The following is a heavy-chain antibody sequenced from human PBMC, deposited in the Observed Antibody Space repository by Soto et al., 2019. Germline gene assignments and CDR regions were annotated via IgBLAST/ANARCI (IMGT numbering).Heavy chain of an antibody. CDR2: IYYSGST. CDR3: ARGRSDTAMVNHYFDY. J-gene: IGHJ4*02. V-gene: IGHV4-31*03. CDR1: GGSISSGGYY. D-gene: IGHD5-18*01. Sequence: LSLTCTVSGGSISSGGYYWSWIRQHPGKGLEWIGYIYYSGSTYYNPSLKSRVTISVDTSKNQFSLKLSSVTAADTAVYYCARGRSDTAMVNHYFDYWGQGTLVTVSS.